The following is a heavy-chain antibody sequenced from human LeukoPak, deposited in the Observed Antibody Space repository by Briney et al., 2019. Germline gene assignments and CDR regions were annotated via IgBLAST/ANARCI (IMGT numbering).Heavy chain of an antibody. CDR3: ARQSAYYYDSSGYGY. V-gene: IGHV4-39*01. CDR1: GGSISSSSYY. D-gene: IGHD3-22*01. Sequence: PSETLSPTCTVSGGSISSSSYYWGWIRQPPGKGLEWIGSIYYSGSTYYNPSLKSRVTISVDTSKNQFPLKLSSVTAADTAVYYCARQSAYYYDSSGYGYWGQGTLVTVSS. CDR2: IYYSGST. J-gene: IGHJ4*02.